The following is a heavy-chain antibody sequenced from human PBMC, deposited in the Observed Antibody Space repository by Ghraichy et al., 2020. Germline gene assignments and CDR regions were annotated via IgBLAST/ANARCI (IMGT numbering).Heavy chain of an antibody. CDR2: IWYDGSNK. CDR1: GFTFSSYG. Sequence: GGSLRLSCAASGFTFSSYGMHWVRQAPGKGLEWVAIIWYDGSNKYYADSVKGRFTISRDNSKNTLYLQMNSLRAEDTAVYYCARTPDYDFWTGYDYYFDYWGQGTLVTVSS. V-gene: IGHV3-33*01. J-gene: IGHJ4*02. CDR3: ARTPDYDFWTGYDYYFDY. D-gene: IGHD3-3*01.